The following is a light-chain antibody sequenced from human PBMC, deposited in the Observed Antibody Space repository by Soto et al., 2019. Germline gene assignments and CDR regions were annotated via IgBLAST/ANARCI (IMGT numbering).Light chain of an antibody. Sequence: QSALTQPASVSGSPGQSISISCTGTSSDVGAYNFVSWYQQHPGKAPKLMIYEVSNRPSGVSNRFSGSKSGNTASLTISGLPAEEGAYYYCTSYSSSSTLVFGSGTKLTVL. CDR2: EVS. CDR1: SSDVGAYNF. V-gene: IGLV2-14*01. J-gene: IGLJ1*01. CDR3: TSYSSSSTLV.